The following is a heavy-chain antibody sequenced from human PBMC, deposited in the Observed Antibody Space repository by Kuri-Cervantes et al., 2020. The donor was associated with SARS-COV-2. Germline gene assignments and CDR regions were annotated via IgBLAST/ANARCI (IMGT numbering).Heavy chain of an antibody. J-gene: IGHJ6*03. CDR3: ARVRGFDSNYYYYYYMDV. D-gene: IGHD4-11*01. CDR1: GVSVTTFGSY. CDR2: IYYNGST. Sequence: LRLSCAVSGVSVTTFGSYWTWIRQPPGKGLEWVGYIYYNGSTYYNPSLKSRVTISVDTSKNQFSLKLSSVTAADTAVYYCARVRGFDSNYYYYYYMDVWGKGTTVTVSS. V-gene: IGHV4-31*02.